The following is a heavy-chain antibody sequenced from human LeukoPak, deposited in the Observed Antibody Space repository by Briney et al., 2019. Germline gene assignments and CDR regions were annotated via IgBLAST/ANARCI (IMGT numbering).Heavy chain of an antibody. CDR2: INPNSGGT. CDR1: GYTFTGYY. CDR3: ARDLTLGPGGVTTGSFDY. D-gene: IGHD4-11*01. V-gene: IGHV1-2*02. Sequence: GASVKVSCKASGYTFTGYYMHWVRQAPGQGLEWMGWINPNSGGTNYAQKFQGRVTMTRDTSISTAYMELSRLRSDDTAVYYCARDLTLGPGGVTTGSFDYWGQGTLVTVSS. J-gene: IGHJ4*02.